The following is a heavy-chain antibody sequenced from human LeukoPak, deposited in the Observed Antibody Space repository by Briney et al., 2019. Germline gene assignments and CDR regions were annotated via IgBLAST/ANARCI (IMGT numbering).Heavy chain of an antibody. CDR2: IYYSGST. D-gene: IGHD6-6*01. CDR3: ARRGEYSSSGFDY. CDR1: GGSISSSIYY. V-gene: IGHV4-39*07. J-gene: IGHJ4*02. Sequence: SETLSLTCTVSGGSISSSIYYWGWIRQPPGKGLEWIGSIYYSGSTYYNPSLKSRVTISVDTSKNQFSLKLSSVTAADTAVYYCARRGEYSSSGFDYWGQGTLVTVSS.